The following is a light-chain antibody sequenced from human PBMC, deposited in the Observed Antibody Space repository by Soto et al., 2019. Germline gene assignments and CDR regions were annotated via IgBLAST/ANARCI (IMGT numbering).Light chain of an antibody. V-gene: IGKV1-5*03. CDR1: LGIDDW. J-gene: IGKJ4*01. Sequence: DNKMTQSPSTLSASAGDRVTITCRASLGIDDWLAWYQQKPGKVPKLLIYRASNLESGVSSRFSGSGFGTAFTLTISNLEPDDCGTYYCQESHIYFGGGTKVEIK. CDR3: QESHIY. CDR2: RAS.